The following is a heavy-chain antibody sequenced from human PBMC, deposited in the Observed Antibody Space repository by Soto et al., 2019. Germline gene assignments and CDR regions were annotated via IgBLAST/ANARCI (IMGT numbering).Heavy chain of an antibody. J-gene: IGHJ4*02. CDR2: VYCSGRT. CDR1: GESISSSTYY. V-gene: IGHV4-39*01. D-gene: IGHD2-21*02. CDR3: ARQRTTVVTQAYFDY. Sequence: SETLSLTCIVSGESISSSTYYWGWIRQPPGKGLEWIGSVYCSGRTYYNPSLKSRASISIDTSKNQFSLKLSSVTAADTAVYYCARQRTTVVTQAYFDYWGQGALVTVSS.